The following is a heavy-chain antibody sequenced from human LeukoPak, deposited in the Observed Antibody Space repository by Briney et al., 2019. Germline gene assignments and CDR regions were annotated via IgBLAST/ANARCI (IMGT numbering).Heavy chain of an antibody. CDR2: IYYSGST. CDR1: GGSISSSSYY. J-gene: IGHJ5*02. D-gene: IGHD6-13*01. CDR3: ARDIGSYMSAALDP. V-gene: IGHV4-39*07. Sequence: SETLSPTCTVSGGSISSSSYYWGWIRQPPGKGLEWIGSIYYSGSTYYNPSLKSRVTISVDTSKNQFSLKLSSVTAADTAVYYCARDIGSYMSAALDPWGQGTLVTVSS.